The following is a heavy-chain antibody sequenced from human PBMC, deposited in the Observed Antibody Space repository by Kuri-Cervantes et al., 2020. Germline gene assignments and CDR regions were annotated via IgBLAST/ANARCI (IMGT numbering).Heavy chain of an antibody. CDR1: GFTFDDYA. CDR2: ISWNSGSI. CDR3: ASSGLWLSAFDI. Sequence: GGSLRLSCAASGFTFDDYAMHWVRQAPGKGLEWVSGISWNSGSIGYADSVKGRFTISRDNAKNSLYLQMNSLRDEDTAVYYCASSGLWLSAFDIWGQGTMVTVSS. J-gene: IGHJ3*02. V-gene: IGHV3-9*01. D-gene: IGHD3-10*01.